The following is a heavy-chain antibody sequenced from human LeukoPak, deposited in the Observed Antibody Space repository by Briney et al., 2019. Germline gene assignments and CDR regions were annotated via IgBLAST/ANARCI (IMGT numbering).Heavy chain of an antibody. V-gene: IGHV3-30*01. CDR3: ARDSTYYYDSGSSGPHYFDN. J-gene: IGHJ4*02. Sequence: GGSLRLSCAASGITLSSYAMHWVRQAPGKGLEWVSLTSSGGTDEYYADSEKGRFTISRDNSKNTLYLQLNSLRGEDTAVYYCARDSTYYYDSGSSGPHYFDNWGQGTLVTVSS. CDR2: TSSGGTDE. CDR1: GITLSSYA. D-gene: IGHD3-10*01.